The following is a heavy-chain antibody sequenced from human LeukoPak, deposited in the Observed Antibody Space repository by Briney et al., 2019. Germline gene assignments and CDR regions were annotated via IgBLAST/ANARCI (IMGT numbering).Heavy chain of an antibody. V-gene: IGHV3-21*01. CDR1: GFTFSSYS. Sequence: GGSLSLSCAASGFTFSSYSMNWVRQAPGKGLEWVSSISSSSSYILYAHSVKGRFTISRDHAKNSLYPQTDSLIPEDTAVFYCARYQKFKALGYWGQGTLVTVSS. J-gene: IGHJ4*02. CDR2: ISSSSSYI. CDR3: ARYQKFKALGY.